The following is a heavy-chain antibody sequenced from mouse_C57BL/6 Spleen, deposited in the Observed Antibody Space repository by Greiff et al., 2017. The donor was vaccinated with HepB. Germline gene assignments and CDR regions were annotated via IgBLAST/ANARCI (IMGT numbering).Heavy chain of an antibody. CDR2: ISYDGSN. CDR1: GYSITSGYY. J-gene: IGHJ3*01. Sequence: DVKLQESGPGLVKPSQSLSLTCSVTGYSITSGYYWNWIRQFPGNKLEWMGYISYDGSNNYNPSLKNRISITRDTSKNQFFLKLNSVTTEDTATYYCARDDGYYVFAYWGQGTLVTVSA. D-gene: IGHD2-3*01. V-gene: IGHV3-6*01. CDR3: ARDDGYYVFAY.